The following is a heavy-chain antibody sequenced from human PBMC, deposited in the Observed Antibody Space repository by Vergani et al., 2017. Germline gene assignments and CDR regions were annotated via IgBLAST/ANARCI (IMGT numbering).Heavy chain of an antibody. CDR3: AKSFIRGYCSGGSCYPYYFDY. V-gene: IGHV3-23*01. CDR2: ISGSGGST. J-gene: IGHJ4*02. CDR1: GFTFSSYA. D-gene: IGHD2-15*01. Sequence: EVQLLESGGGLVQPGGSLRLSCAASGFTFSSYAMSWVRQAPGKGLEWVSAISGSGGSTYYADSVKGRFTISRDNSKNTFYLQMNSLRAEDPAVYYCAKSFIRGYCSGGSCYPYYFDYWGQGTLVTVSS.